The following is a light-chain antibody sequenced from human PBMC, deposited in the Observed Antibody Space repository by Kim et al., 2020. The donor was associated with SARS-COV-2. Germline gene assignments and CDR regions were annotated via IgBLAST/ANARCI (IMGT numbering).Light chain of an antibody. J-gene: IGKJ1*01. V-gene: IGKV3-11*01. CDR2: DAS. Sequence: EIVLTQSPATLSLSPGERATLSCRASQSVSTYLAWYQQQPGQAPRLLIYDASNRATGIPARFSGSGSGTDFTLTIGSLEPEDFAVYYCQQRSNWPPTFGQGTKVDIK. CDR1: QSVSTY. CDR3: QQRSNWPPT.